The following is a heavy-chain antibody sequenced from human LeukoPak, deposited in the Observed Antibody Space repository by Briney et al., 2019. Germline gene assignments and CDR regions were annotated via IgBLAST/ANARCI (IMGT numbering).Heavy chain of an antibody. J-gene: IGHJ4*02. CDR3: ASGYKFDY. Sequence: KPSETLSLTCTVSGGSISSSAYHWGWIRQPPGKGLEWIGSIHIGGSTYYNPSFKSRVTISVDTSKNQFSLKLSSVTAADTAVYYCASGYKFDYWGQGTLVTVSS. D-gene: IGHD1-14*01. CDR1: GGSISSSAYH. V-gene: IGHV4-39*01. CDR2: IHIGGST.